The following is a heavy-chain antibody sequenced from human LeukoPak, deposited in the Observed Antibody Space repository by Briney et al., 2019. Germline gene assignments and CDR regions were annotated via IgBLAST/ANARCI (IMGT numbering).Heavy chain of an antibody. V-gene: IGHV4-59*08. CDR2: IYYSGST. Sequence: PSETLSLTCTVSGGSISSYYWSWIRQPPGKGPEWIGYIYYSGSTNYNPSLKSRVTISVDTSKNQFSLKLSSVTAADTAVYYCARQPLYSSSWYPPYYYYGMDVWGQGTTVTVSS. D-gene: IGHD6-13*01. J-gene: IGHJ6*02. CDR3: ARQPLYSSSWYPPYYYYGMDV. CDR1: GGSISSYY.